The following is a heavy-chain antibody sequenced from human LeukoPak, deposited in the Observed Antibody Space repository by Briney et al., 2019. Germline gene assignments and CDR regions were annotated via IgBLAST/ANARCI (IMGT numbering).Heavy chain of an antibody. CDR1: GYIFTHNW. Sequence: GESLKISCKGSGYIFTHNWIGWVRQMPGKGLEWMGIIYPGDSDTRYSPSFEGQVTISVDKSISTAYLHWSSLKASDTAMYYCARQTRDGSGSRGYSFDFWGQGTLVTVSS. J-gene: IGHJ4*02. CDR2: IYPGDSDT. V-gene: IGHV5-51*01. CDR3: ARQTRDGSGSRGYSFDF. D-gene: IGHD3-10*01.